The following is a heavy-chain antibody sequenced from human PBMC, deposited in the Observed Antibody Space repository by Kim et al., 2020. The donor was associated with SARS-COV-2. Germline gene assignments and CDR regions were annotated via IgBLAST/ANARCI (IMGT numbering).Heavy chain of an antibody. D-gene: IGHD2-2*02. CDR3: ARGRRYCSSTSCYKIYYYGMDV. CDR1: GGSFSGYY. V-gene: IGHV4-34*01. J-gene: IGHJ6*02. CDR2: INHSGST. Sequence: SQTLSLTCAVYGGSFSGYYWSWIRQPPGKGLEWIGEINHSGSTNYNPSLKSRVTISVDTSKNQFSLKLSSVTAADTAVYYCARGRRYCSSTSCYKIYYYGMDVWGQGTTVTVSS.